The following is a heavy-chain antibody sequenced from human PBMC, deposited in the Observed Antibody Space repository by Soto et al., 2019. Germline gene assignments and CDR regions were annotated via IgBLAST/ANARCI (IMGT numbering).Heavy chain of an antibody. D-gene: IGHD2-15*01. V-gene: IGHV3-23*01. J-gene: IGHJ6*02. CDR3: ATELRIYCSGGSCLDYYSYSGMHV. CDR2: ISGSGGST. CDR1: GVTFSSYA. Sequence: PGGSLTLSCVASGVTFSSYAMSWVRRAPGKGLEWVSVISGSGGSTFYADSVKGRFTISRDNSKNTLYLQMNSLRADDTALYYCATELRIYCSGGSCLDYYSYSGMHVWGQGTTVTVS.